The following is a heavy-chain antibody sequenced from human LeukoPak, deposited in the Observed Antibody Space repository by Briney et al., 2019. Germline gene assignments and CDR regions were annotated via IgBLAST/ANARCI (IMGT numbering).Heavy chain of an antibody. CDR2: ISGSGGST. J-gene: IGHJ4*02. D-gene: IGHD3-3*01. Sequence: GGSLRLSCAAPGFTFSSYAMSWVRQAPGKGLEWVSAISGSGGSTYYADSVKGRFTISRDNSKNTLYLQMNSLRAEDTAVYYCALREDYDFWSGYYFLHWGQGTLVTVSS. CDR1: GFTFSSYA. CDR3: ALREDYDFWSGYYFLH. V-gene: IGHV3-23*01.